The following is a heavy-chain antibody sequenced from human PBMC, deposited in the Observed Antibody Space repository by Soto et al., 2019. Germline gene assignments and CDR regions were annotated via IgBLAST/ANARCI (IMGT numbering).Heavy chain of an antibody. J-gene: IGHJ6*03. CDR1: GGSFSGYY. CDR3: ARVPYDFWSGYRFYYYMDV. D-gene: IGHD3-3*01. CDR2: INHSGST. V-gene: IGHV4-34*01. Sequence: SETLSLTCAVYGGSFSGYYWSWIRQPPGKGLEWIGEINHSGSTNYNPSLKSRVTISVDTSKNQFSLKLSSVTAADTAVYYCARVPYDFWSGYRFYYYMDVWGKGTTVTVSS.